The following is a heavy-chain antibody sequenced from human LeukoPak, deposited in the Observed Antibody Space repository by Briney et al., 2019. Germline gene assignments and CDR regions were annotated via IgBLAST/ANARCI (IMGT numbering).Heavy chain of an antibody. Sequence: GRSLRLSCAASGFTFSTYGMHWVRQTPDKGLEWVAVISDDGSNKHYADSLKGRFTISRDNSKDTLYLQMNSLRAEDTAVYYCAKDPDGLWSWGQGTLVTVSS. CDR2: ISDDGSNK. D-gene: IGHD4/OR15-4a*01. CDR3: AKDPDGLWS. V-gene: IGHV3-30*18. J-gene: IGHJ5*02. CDR1: GFTFSTYG.